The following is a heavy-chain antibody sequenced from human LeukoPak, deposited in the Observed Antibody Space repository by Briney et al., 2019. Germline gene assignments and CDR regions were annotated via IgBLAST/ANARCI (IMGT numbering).Heavy chain of an antibody. Sequence: SETLSLTCTVSGGSISSYYWSWIRQPPGKGLEWIGYIYYSGSTNYNPSLKSRVTISVDTSKNQFSLKLSSVTAADTAVYYCARDAARPGSYIVGFDPWGQGTLVTVSS. CDR2: IYYSGST. CDR1: GGSISSYY. J-gene: IGHJ5*02. D-gene: IGHD3-10*01. V-gene: IGHV4-59*01. CDR3: ARDAARPGSYIVGFDP.